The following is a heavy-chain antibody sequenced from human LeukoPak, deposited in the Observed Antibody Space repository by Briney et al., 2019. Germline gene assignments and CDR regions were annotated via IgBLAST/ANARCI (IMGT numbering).Heavy chain of an antibody. D-gene: IGHD2-2*01. CDR3: ARGYCSSTSCYRRYWFDP. Sequence: GASVKVSCKASGYTFTSYAMHWVRQAPGQRLEWMGWVNAGNGNTKYSQKFQGRVTITRDTSASTAYMVLSSLRSEDTAVYYCARGYCSSTSCYRRYWFDPWGQGTLVTVSS. CDR2: VNAGNGNT. J-gene: IGHJ5*02. CDR1: GYTFTSYA. V-gene: IGHV1-3*01.